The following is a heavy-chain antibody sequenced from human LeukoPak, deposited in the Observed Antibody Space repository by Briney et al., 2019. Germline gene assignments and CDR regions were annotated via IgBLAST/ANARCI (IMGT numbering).Heavy chain of an antibody. CDR2: IYYSGST. CDR3: ARVPPYYDFWNYGMDV. Sequence: PSETLSLTCTVSGGSISSGGYYWSWIRQHPGKGLEWIGYIYYSGSTYYNPSLKSRVTISVDTSKNQFSLKLSSVTAADTAVYYCARVPPYYDFWNYGMDVWGQGTTVTVSS. J-gene: IGHJ6*02. D-gene: IGHD3-3*01. V-gene: IGHV4-31*03. CDR1: GGSISSGGYY.